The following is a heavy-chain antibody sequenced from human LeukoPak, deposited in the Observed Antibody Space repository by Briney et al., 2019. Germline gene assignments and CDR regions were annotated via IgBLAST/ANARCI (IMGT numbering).Heavy chain of an antibody. D-gene: IGHD3/OR15-3a*01. CDR2: IYSGGST. J-gene: IGHJ4*02. V-gene: IGHV3-53*01. Sequence: SGGSLRLSCAASGFTVSSNYMSWVRQAPGKGLEWVSVIYSGGSTYYADSVKGRLTISRDNSKNTLYLQMNSLRAEDTAVYYCARGGNLDRIDYWGQGTLVTVSS. CDR3: ARGGNLDRIDY. CDR1: GFTVSSNY.